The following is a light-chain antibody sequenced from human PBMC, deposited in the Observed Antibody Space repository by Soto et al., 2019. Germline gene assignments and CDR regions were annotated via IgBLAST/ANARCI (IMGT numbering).Light chain of an antibody. CDR1: SSDIGAYNY. CDR2: GVT. J-gene: IGLJ1*01. CDR3: FSHRSGGRYNYV. V-gene: IGLV2-14*01. Sequence: QSALTQPASVSGSPGQSITISCTGTSSDIGAYNYVSWYQQYPGKAPKLMIYGVTNRPSGVSNRFSGSKTGNTASLTISGLQAEDEADYYCFSHRSGGRYNYVFGTGTKVTVL.